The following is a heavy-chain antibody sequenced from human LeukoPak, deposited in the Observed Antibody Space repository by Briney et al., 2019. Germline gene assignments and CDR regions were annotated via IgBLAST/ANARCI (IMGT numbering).Heavy chain of an antibody. Sequence: PSETLSLACTVSGGSISSYYWSWIRQPPGKGLEWIGYIYYSGSTNYNPSLKSRVTISVDTSKNQFSLKLSSVTAADTAVYCCARLEGVVTPFDYWGQGTLVTVSS. J-gene: IGHJ4*02. CDR1: GGSISSYY. CDR2: IYYSGST. V-gene: IGHV4-59*01. CDR3: ARLEGVVTPFDY. D-gene: IGHD4-23*01.